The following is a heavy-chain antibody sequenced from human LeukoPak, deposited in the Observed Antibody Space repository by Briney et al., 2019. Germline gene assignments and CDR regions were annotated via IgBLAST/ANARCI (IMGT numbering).Heavy chain of an antibody. CDR3: TTRGDYYARGDRYSPDSFDI. CDR1: GFTFTSYC. D-gene: IGHD2-21*01. V-gene: IGHV3-30*02. J-gene: IGHJ3*02. CDR2: ILHDGTRE. Sequence: GGAPGLSCEAPGFTFTSYCINWVRQAPGKGVGWGSYILHDGTREYLHESVKGESTIPRDNSNKELFLKMTSRRTEHSGVYYCTTRGDYYARGDRYSPDSFDIWGQGAMVTVSS.